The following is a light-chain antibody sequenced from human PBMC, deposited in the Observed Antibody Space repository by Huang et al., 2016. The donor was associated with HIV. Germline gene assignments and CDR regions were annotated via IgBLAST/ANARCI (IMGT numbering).Light chain of an antibody. V-gene: IGKV3-20*01. CDR1: QSVSNSY. Sequence: EIVLTQSPGTLSLSPGERATLSCRASQSVSNSYLAGYQQKPGQAPRLLIYAASSRATGIPDRVSGSGSGTDFTLTISRLEPEDFAVYYCQQYAGSPLTFGQGTKVEIK. CDR3: QQYAGSPLT. CDR2: AAS. J-gene: IGKJ1*01.